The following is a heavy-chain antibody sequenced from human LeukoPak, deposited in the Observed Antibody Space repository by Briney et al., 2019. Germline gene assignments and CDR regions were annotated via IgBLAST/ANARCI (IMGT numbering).Heavy chain of an antibody. Sequence: SETLSLTCAVYGGSFSGYYWSWIRQPPGKGLEWIGEINHSGSTNYNPSLKSRVTISVDTSKNQFSLKLSSVTAADTAVYYCARGYSGYAYYYGMDVWGQGTTVTVSS. CDR1: GGSFSGYY. J-gene: IGHJ6*02. V-gene: IGHV4-34*01. CDR3: ARGYSGYAYYYGMDV. D-gene: IGHD5-12*01. CDR2: INHSGST.